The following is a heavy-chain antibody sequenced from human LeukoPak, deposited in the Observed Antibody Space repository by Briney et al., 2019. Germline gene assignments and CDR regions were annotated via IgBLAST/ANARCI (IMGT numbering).Heavy chain of an antibody. Sequence: GGSLRLSCAASGFTFSSYAMHWVRQAPGKGLEYVSAISSNGGSTYYANSVKGKFTISRDNSKNSLYLQMNSLRTEDTALYYCAKAGYGSSWYRYYYYYMDVWGKGTTVTVSS. J-gene: IGHJ6*03. CDR1: GFTFSSYA. CDR2: ISSNGGST. CDR3: AKAGYGSSWYRYYYYYMDV. V-gene: IGHV3-64*01. D-gene: IGHD6-13*01.